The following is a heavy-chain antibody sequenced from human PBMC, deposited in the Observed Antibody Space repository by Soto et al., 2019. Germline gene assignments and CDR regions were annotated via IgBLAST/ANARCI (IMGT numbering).Heavy chain of an antibody. V-gene: IGHV4-39*01. Sequence: LSLTCTVSGGSMSSSSYYWGWIRQPPGKGLEWIANMYFSGFYSGSTSYNPSLKGRVTISVDTSKNQFSLQVSSVTAADTAVYYCARGFDILTFGFCLDYWGQGTLVTVSS. D-gene: IGHD3-9*01. CDR1: GGSMSSSSYY. CDR3: ARGFDILTFGFCLDY. J-gene: IGHJ4*02. CDR2: MYFSGFYSGST.